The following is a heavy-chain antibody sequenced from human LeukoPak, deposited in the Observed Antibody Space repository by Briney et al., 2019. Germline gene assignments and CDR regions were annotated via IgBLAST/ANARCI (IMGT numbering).Heavy chain of an antibody. CDR2: IVVGSGNT. CDR1: GFTFTSSA. J-gene: IGHJ6*04. CDR3: AAATRSGSYYHGPYGMDV. V-gene: IGHV1-58*01. Sequence: SVNVSCKASGFTFTSSAVQWVRQARGQRLEGIGWIVVGSGNTNYAQKFQERVTITRDMSTSTAYMELSSLRSEDTAVYYCAAATRSGSYYHGPYGMDVWGKETTVTVSS. D-gene: IGHD3-10*01.